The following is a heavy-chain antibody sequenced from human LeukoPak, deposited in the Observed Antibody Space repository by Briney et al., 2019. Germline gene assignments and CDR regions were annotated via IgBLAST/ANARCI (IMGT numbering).Heavy chain of an antibody. D-gene: IGHD3-22*01. CDR3: ASDGYYYDSSGYPYYFDY. Sequence: ASVKVSCKASGYTFTGYYMHWVRQAPGQGLEWMGWIDPNSGGTNYAQKFQGRVTMTRDTSISTAYMELSRLRSDDTAVYYCASDGYYYDSSGYPYYFDYWGQGTLVTVSS. J-gene: IGHJ4*02. V-gene: IGHV1-2*02. CDR1: GYTFTGYY. CDR2: IDPNSGGT.